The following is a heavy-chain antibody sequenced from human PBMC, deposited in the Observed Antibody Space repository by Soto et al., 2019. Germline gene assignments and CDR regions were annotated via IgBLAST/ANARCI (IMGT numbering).Heavy chain of an antibody. CDR2: IYHSGST. V-gene: IGHV4-4*02. CDR3: ARVPDGSGRIYYYYYMDV. Sequence: QVQLQESGPGLVKPSGTLSLTCAVSSGSISSSNWWSWVRQPPGKGLEWIGEIYHSGSTNYNPSLKSRVTISVDKSKNQFSLKLSSVTAADTAVYYCARVPDGSGRIYYYYYMDVWGKGTTVTVSS. D-gene: IGHD3-10*01. J-gene: IGHJ6*03. CDR1: SGSISSSNW.